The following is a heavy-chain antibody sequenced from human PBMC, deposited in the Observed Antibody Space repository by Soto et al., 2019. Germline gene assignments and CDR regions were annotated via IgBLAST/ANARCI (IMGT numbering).Heavy chain of an antibody. V-gene: IGHV4-38-2*02. J-gene: IGHJ6*02. CDR3: ARDRISYCSSTSCYRYYYGMDV. CDR2: IYHSGST. D-gene: IGHD2-2*02. CDR1: GYSISSGYY. Sequence: SETLSLTCAVSGYSISSGYYWGWIRQPPGKGLEWIGSIYHSGSTYYNPSLKSRVTISVDTSKNQFSLKLSSVTAADTAVYYCARDRISYCSSTSCYRYYYGMDVWGQGTTVAVSS.